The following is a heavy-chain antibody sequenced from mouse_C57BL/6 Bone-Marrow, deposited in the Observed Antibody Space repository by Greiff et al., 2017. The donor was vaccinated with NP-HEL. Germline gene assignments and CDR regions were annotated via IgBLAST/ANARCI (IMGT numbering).Heavy chain of an antibody. J-gene: IGHJ1*03. CDR2: ISSGSSTI. V-gene: IGHV5-17*01. CDR3: ARRNFYWYIDV. Sequence: EVKLQESGGGLVKPGGSLKLSCAASGFTFSDYGMHWVRQAPEKGLEWVAYISSGSSTIYYADTVKGRFTISRDTAKNTLFLQMTSLRSEDTAMYYCARRNFYWYIDVWGTGTTVTVSS. D-gene: IGHD2-1*01. CDR1: GFTFSDYG.